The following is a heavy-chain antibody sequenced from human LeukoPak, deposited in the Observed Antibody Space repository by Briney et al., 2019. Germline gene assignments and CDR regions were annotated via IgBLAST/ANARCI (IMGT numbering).Heavy chain of an antibody. CDR3: ARELRDYDFWSGKDYYYGMGV. CDR1: GYTFTSYG. CDR2: ISAYNGNT. Sequence: ASVKVSCKASGYTFTSYGISWVRQAPGQGLEWMGWISAYNGNTNYAQKLQGRVTMTTDTSTSTAYMELRSLRSDDTAVYYCARELRDYDFWSGKDYYYGMGVWGQGTTVTVSS. V-gene: IGHV1-18*01. J-gene: IGHJ6*02. D-gene: IGHD3-3*01.